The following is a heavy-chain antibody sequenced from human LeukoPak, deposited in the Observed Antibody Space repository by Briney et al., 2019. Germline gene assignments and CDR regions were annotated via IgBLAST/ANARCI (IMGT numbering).Heavy chain of an antibody. CDR1: GGSIGTYY. CDR2: IYYSGNT. V-gene: IGHV4-59*01. Sequence: SETLSLTCTVSGGSIGTYYWSWIRQPPGKRLEYIGYIYYSGNTNYNPSLASRVTISVDTSKNQFSLKLSSVTAADTAAYYCARTKYDYGSNYYYYFLDVWGKGTTVTISS. J-gene: IGHJ6*03. CDR3: ARTKYDYGSNYYYYFLDV. D-gene: IGHD3-10*01.